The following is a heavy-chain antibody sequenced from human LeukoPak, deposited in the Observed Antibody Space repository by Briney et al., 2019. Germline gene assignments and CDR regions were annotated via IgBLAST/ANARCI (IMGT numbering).Heavy chain of an antibody. CDR1: GGSFSGYY. D-gene: IGHD1-7*01. CDR3: AREEGYNSNCVGWFDP. CDR2: INHSGST. J-gene: IGHJ5*02. V-gene: IGHV4-34*01. Sequence: SETLSLTCAVYGGSFSGYYWSWIRQPPGRGLEWIGEINHSGSTNYNPSLKSRVTISVDTSKNQFSLKLSSVTAADTAVYYCAREEGYNSNCVGWFDPWGQGTLVTVSS.